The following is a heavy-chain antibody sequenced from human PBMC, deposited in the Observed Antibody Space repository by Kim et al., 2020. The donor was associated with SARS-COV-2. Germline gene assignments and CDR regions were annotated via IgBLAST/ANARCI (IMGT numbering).Heavy chain of an antibody. CDR1: GFTFSSYE. CDR2: ISSSGSTI. V-gene: IGHV3-48*03. CDR3: ARLHETPGFGEFFDY. J-gene: IGHJ4*02. Sequence: GGSLRLSCAASGFTFSSYEMNWVRQAPGKGLEWVSYISSSGSTIYYADSVKGRFTISRDNAKNSLYLQMNSLRAEDTAVYYCARLHETPGFGEFFDYWGQGTLVTVSS. D-gene: IGHD3-10*01.